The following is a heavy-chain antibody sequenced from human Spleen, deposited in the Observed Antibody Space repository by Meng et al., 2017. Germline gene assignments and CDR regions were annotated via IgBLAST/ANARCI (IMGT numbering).Heavy chain of an antibody. CDR2: ISGSSSRI. J-gene: IGHJ4*02. Sequence: GESLKISCAASGLTFSSFEMNWVRQAPGKGLEWVSYISGSSSRIYYADSAKGRFTISRDNAKNSLYLQMNSLRAEDTAVYYCATDQGADRSGPNYFDYWGQGTLVTVSS. CDR1: GLTFSSFE. CDR3: ATDQGADRSGPNYFDY. D-gene: IGHD3-22*01. V-gene: IGHV3-48*03.